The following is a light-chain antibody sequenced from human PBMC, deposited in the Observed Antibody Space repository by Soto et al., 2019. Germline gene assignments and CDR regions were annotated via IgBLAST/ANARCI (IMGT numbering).Light chain of an antibody. CDR2: GAS. J-gene: IGKJ1*01. Sequence: EIVLTQSPGTLCLSPGERATLSCRASQSVSSSSLAWYQQKPGQAPRLLIYGASSRATGIPDRFSGSGSGTDFTLTISRLEPEDFAVYYCQQYGRSLPWTFGQGTKVEVK. CDR1: QSVSSSS. V-gene: IGKV3-20*01. CDR3: QQYGRSLPWT.